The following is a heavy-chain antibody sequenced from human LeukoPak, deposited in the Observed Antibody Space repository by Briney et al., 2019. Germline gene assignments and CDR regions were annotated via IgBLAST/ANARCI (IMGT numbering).Heavy chain of an antibody. D-gene: IGHD3-10*01. J-gene: IGHJ5*02. Sequence: GASVKVSCKASGYTFTGYYMHWVRQAPGQGLEWIGWINPNSGGTNYAQKFQGRVTMTRDTFISTAYMELSRLRSDDTAVYYCARDRTITMVRGVIWFDPWGQGTLVTVSS. CDR3: ARDRTITMVRGVIWFDP. CDR1: GYTFTGYY. V-gene: IGHV1-2*02. CDR2: INPNSGGT.